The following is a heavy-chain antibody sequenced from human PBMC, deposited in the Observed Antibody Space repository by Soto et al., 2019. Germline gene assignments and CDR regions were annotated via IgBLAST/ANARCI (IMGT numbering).Heavy chain of an antibody. D-gene: IGHD3-10*01. CDR2: ISGGGETI. V-gene: IGHV3-11*01. J-gene: IGHJ1*01. CDR3: ASDPYYYALGH. CDR1: GFIFSDLY. Sequence: QVQLVQSGGGLVKPGGALRLSCAASGFIFSDLYMTWIRQAPGKGLEWLSYISGGGETIHYADSVKGRFTVSRDIARRSLYLQMNSMRAEDAAVYYCASDPYYYALGHWGQGTLVTVSS.